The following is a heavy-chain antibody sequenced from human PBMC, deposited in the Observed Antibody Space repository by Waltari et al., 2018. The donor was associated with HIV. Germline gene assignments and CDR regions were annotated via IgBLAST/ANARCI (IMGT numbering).Heavy chain of an antibody. CDR1: GFTVRSEY. J-gene: IGHJ5*02. Sequence: EVQLVESGGGLFRPGGSLRLSCVVSGFTVRSEYMTWVRQPPGKGLEWVSTLYVPTTGTDRFYAPSVKGRFTISRDNSENTLYLQMSGLRAEDTAVYYCVRGSLMTTAAPWGQGTLVTVSS. V-gene: IGHV3-53*03. CDR3: VRGSLMTTAAP. CDR2: LYVPTTGTDR. D-gene: IGHD4-17*01.